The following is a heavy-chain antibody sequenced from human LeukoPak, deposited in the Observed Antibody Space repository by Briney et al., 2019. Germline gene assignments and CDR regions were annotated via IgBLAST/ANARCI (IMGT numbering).Heavy chain of an antibody. V-gene: IGHV3-21*04. CDR1: GFTFSNYA. J-gene: IGHJ4*02. Sequence: GGSLRLSCAASGFTFSNYAMRWVRQAPGKGLEWVSSISSSSSHIYYADSVRGRFTISRDNAKNSLYLQMNNLRVEDTAMYYCAGGTGFIIKDWGQGTLVTVSS. CDR2: ISSSSSHI. CDR3: AGGTGFIIKD. D-gene: IGHD3-9*01.